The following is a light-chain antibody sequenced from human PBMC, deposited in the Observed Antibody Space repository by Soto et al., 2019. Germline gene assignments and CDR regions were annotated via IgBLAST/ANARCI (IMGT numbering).Light chain of an antibody. CDR2: EDN. Sequence: QSVLTQPPSVSAAPGQKVTISCSGSSSNIGNNYLSWYQQLPGTAPKLLIYEDNRRPSGIPDRFSGSKSGTSATLAITGLQTGDEADYYCLTWDNSLSVEVFGPGTKVTVL. J-gene: IGLJ1*01. CDR1: SSNIGNNY. CDR3: LTWDNSLSVEV. V-gene: IGLV1-51*02.